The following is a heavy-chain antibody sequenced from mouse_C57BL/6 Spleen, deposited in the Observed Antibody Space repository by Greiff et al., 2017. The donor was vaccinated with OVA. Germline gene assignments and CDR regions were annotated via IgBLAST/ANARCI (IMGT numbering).Heavy chain of an antibody. CDR1: GFTFSDYY. V-gene: IGHV5-16*01. J-gene: IGHJ4*01. CDR2: INYDGSST. CDR3: ARDRYYKAMDY. Sequence: EVKVVESEGGLVQPGSSMKLSCTASGFTFSDYYMAWVRQVPEKGLEWVANINYDGSSTYYLDSLKSRFIISRDNAKNILYLQMSSLKSEDTATYYCARDRYYKAMDYWGQGTSVTVSS. D-gene: IGHD1-1*01.